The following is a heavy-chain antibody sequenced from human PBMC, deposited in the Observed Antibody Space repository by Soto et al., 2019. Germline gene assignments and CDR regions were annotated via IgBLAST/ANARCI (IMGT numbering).Heavy chain of an antibody. Sequence: GASLKAACKASGYSFTGHYIHWVRQAPAQGLAWMGWINPKSADTNYVQKFQGRVTMARDTYISTAYMSLRRLSSDNTATYSCARDFIELGPTTSRTLYFYSMDIWCQGTTV. D-gene: IGHD1-26*01. V-gene: IGHV1-2*02. CDR2: INPKSADT. CDR1: GYSFTGHY. J-gene: IGHJ6*02. CDR3: ARDFIELGPTTSRTLYFYSMDI.